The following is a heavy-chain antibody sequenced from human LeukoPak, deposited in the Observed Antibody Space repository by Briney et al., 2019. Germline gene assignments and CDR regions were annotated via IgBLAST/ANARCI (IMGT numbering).Heavy chain of an antibody. V-gene: IGHV4-34*01. Sequence: PSATLSLTCAVYGGSFSGYYWSWIRQPPGKGLEWIGEINHSGSTNYNPSLKSRVTISVDTSKNQFSLKLSSVTAADTAVYYCARGNWFDPWGQGTLVTVSS. CDR3: ARGNWFDP. CDR2: INHSGST. J-gene: IGHJ5*02. CDR1: GGSFSGYY.